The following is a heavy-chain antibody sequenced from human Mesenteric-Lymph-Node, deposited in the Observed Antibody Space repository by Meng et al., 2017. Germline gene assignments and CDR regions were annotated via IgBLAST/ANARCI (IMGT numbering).Heavy chain of an antibody. CDR2: IYYSGST. J-gene: IGHJ4*02. V-gene: IGHV4-39*07. CDR1: GGSVSSGSYY. CDR3: ARDMSMATIVGQGWFFDY. Sequence: SETLSLTCTVSGGSVSSGSYYWSWIRQPPGKGLEWIGSIYYSGSTYYNPSLESRVTISLDTSKNQFSLKLNSVTAADTAIYYCARDMSMATIVGQGWFFDYWGRGTRVTGYS. D-gene: IGHD5-24*01.